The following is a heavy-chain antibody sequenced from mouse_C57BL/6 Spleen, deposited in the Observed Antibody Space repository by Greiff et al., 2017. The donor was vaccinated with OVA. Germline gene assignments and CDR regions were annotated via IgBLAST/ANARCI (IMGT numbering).Heavy chain of an antibody. J-gene: IGHJ1*03. Sequence: EVKLVESGGGLVKPGGSLKLSCAASGFTFSSYAMSWVRQTPEKRLEWVATISDGGSYTYYPDNVKGRFTISRDNAKNNLYLQMSHLKSEDTAMYYCARDQGYYYGSSFYWYFDVWGTGTTVTVSS. CDR3: ARDQGYYYGSSFYWYFDV. CDR2: ISDGGSYT. V-gene: IGHV5-4*01. CDR1: GFTFSSYA. D-gene: IGHD1-1*01.